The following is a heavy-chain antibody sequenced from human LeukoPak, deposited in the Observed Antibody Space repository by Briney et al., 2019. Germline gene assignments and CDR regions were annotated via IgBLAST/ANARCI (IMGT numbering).Heavy chain of an antibody. J-gene: IGHJ4*02. V-gene: IGHV5-51*01. CDR2: IYPGDSDT. CDR3: ARFHTGYQNNFDY. Sequence: GESLKISCKVSGYSLSSDWIGWVRQMPGKGLEWMESIYPGDSDTRYSPSFQGQVTISADKSISTAYLQWSSLKASDTAMYYCARFHTGYQNNFDYWGQGTLVTVSS. D-gene: IGHD3-9*01. CDR1: GYSLSSDW.